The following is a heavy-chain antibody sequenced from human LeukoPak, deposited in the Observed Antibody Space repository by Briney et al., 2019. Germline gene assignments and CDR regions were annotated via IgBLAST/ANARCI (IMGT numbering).Heavy chain of an antibody. J-gene: IGHJ6*03. CDR3: ARVYGGKQWLAPYYYYYMDV. CDR1: GFTFSSYS. V-gene: IGHV3-21*01. D-gene: IGHD6-19*01. Sequence: GGSLRLSCAASGFTFSSYSMNWVRQAPGKGLEWVSSISSSSSYIYYADSVKGRFTISRDNAKNSLYLQMNSLRAEDTAVYYCARVYGGKQWLAPYYYYYMDVWGKGTTVTVSS. CDR2: ISSSSSYI.